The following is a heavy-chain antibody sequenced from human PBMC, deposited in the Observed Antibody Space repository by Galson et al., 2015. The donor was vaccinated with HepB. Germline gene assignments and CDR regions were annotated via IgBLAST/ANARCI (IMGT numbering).Heavy chain of an antibody. CDR1: GFTFSDYY. Sequence: SLRLSCAASGFTFSDYYMSWIRQAPGKGLEWVSYISSSSSYTNYADSVKGRFTISRDNAKNSLYLQMNSLRAEDTAVYYCARGPPAYGDSAAYWGQGTLVTVSS. CDR2: ISSSSSYT. CDR3: ARGPPAYGDSAAY. J-gene: IGHJ4*02. V-gene: IGHV3-11*06. D-gene: IGHD4-17*01.